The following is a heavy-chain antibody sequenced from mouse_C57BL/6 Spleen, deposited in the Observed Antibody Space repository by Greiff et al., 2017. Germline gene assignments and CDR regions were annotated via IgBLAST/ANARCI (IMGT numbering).Heavy chain of an antibody. J-gene: IGHJ1*03. Sequence: VKLQQSGPERVRPGASVTISCKASGYAFSSSWMNWVKQRPGKGLEWIGRIYPGDGDTNYNGQLQGLATLTADKSSSTACKQLSSLTSEDSAVYVVERGGERKIYCDFDGWGTGTTVTVSS. CDR3: ERGGERKIYCDFDG. CDR2: IYPGDGDT. CDR1: GYAFSSSW. V-gene: IGHV1-82*01.